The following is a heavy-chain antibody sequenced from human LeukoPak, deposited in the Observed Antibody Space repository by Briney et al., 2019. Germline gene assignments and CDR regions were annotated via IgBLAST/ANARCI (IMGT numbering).Heavy chain of an antibody. CDR1: GFTFSSYA. Sequence: GGSLRLSCAAPGFTFSSYAMHWVRQAPGKGLEWVAVISYDGSNKYYADSVKGRFTISRDNSKNTLYLQMNSLRAEDTAVYYCARGSPPYYYDSSPRGAFDIWGQGTMVTVSS. V-gene: IGHV3-30*04. J-gene: IGHJ3*02. CDR2: ISYDGSNK. CDR3: ARGSPPYYYDSSPRGAFDI. D-gene: IGHD3-22*01.